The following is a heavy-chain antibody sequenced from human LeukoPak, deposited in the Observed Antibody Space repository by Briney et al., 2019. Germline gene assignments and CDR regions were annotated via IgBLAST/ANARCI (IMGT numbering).Heavy chain of an antibody. V-gene: IGHV3-23*01. CDR1: GFAFNNDA. D-gene: IGHD5-18*01. J-gene: IGHJ6*03. Sequence: GGSLRLSCAASGFAFNNDAITWVRQPPGKGLEWVSTIVGDSTIDYYADSVKGRFTISSDNSKTMLFLHMNSLMAEDTAIYYCARQPYFYYYLDVWGKGTTVTVTS. CDR2: IVGDSTID. CDR3: ARQPYFYYYLDV.